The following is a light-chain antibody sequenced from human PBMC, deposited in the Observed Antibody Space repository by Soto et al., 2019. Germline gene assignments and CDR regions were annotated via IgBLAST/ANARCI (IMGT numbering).Light chain of an antibody. CDR2: AAS. CDR3: QKYSSVPV. CDR1: QGIRNF. V-gene: IGKV1-27*01. Sequence: DIQMTQSPTSLSASVGDRFTITCRASQGIRNFVAWYQQKPGKAPKLLIYAASTLQSGVPSRFSGSGSGTDFTLTINRLQPEDVATYSCQKYSSVPVFGPGTKVEIK. J-gene: IGKJ3*01.